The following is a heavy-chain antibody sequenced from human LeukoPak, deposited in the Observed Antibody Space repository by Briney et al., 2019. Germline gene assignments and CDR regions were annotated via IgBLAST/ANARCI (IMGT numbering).Heavy chain of an antibody. D-gene: IGHD1-14*01. J-gene: IGHJ4*02. CDR3: VRRGSITGWSFDY. CDR1: GHSIGAGFV. CDR2: IFHNGNT. V-gene: IGHV4-38-2*02. Sequence: SETLSLTCTVSGHSIGAGFVWGWIRQSPGKGLEWLGNIFHNGNTYYNPSLNGRVTMSPDTSRNQFSLTLTSVTAADTAVYFCVRRGSITGWSFDYWGLGSLVTVSS.